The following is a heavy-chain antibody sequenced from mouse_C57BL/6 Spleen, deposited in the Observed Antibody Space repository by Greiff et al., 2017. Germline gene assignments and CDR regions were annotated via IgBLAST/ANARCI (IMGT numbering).Heavy chain of an antibody. CDR1: GFTFSDYG. V-gene: IGHV5-17*01. CDR3: ARTVAIDY. Sequence: EVQVVESGGGLVKPGGSLKLSCAASGFTFSDYGMHWVRQAPEKGLEWVAYISSGSSTIYYADTMKGRFTISRDNAKNTLFLQMTSLRSEDTAMYYCARTVAIDYWGQGTTLTVSS. D-gene: IGHD1-1*01. CDR2: ISSGSSTI. J-gene: IGHJ2*01.